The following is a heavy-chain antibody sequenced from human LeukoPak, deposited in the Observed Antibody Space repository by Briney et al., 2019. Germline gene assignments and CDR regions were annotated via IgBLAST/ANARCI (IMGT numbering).Heavy chain of an antibody. Sequence: ASVKVSCKASGGTFSSYAISWVRQAPGQGLEWMGGIIPIFGTANYAQKFQGRVTITTDESTSTAYMELSSLRSEDTAVYYCARDPYCSSTSCLRTSTLLLLYWGQGTLVTVSS. V-gene: IGHV1-69*05. CDR2: IIPIFGTA. CDR1: GGTFSSYA. CDR3: ARDPYCSSTSCLRTSTLLLLY. J-gene: IGHJ4*02. D-gene: IGHD2-2*01.